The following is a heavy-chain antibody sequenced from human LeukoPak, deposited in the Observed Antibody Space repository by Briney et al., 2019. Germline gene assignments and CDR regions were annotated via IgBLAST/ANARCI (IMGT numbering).Heavy chain of an antibody. D-gene: IGHD2-2*01. V-gene: IGHV3-74*01. CDR3: ARTERSNSQFDY. CDR2: ISSDGSGT. J-gene: IGHJ4*02. Sequence: GGSLRLSCAASGFTFSSYWMHWVRQAPGKGLVWVSRISSDGSGTTYADSVKGRFTISRDNDKNTLYLQMNSLRAEDTAVHYCARTERSNSQFDYWGQGTLVTISS. CDR1: GFTFSSYW.